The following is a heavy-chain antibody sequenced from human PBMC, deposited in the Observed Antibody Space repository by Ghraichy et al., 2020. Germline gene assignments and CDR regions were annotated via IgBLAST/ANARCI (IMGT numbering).Heavy chain of an antibody. D-gene: IGHD3-16*02. V-gene: IGHV4-59*01. CDR3: ARASWGSYRYYWFDP. CDR1: GGSISSYY. J-gene: IGHJ5*02. Sequence: SETLSLTCIVSGGSISSYYWSWIRQPPGKGLEWIGYIYYSGSTNYNPSLKSRVTISVDTSKNQFSLKLSSVTAADTAVYYCARASWGSYRYYWFDPWGQGTLVTVSS. CDR2: IYYSGST.